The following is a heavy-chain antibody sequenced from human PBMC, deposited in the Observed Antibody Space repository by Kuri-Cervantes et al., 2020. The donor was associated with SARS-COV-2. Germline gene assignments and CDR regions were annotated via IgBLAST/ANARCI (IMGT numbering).Heavy chain of an antibody. CDR3: ALTLGGIFGPILDYYGMDV. CDR2: IDWDDDK. CDR1: GFSLSTSGMR. D-gene: IGHD3/OR15-3a*01. J-gene: IGHJ6*02. Sequence: SGPPLVNPTQTLTLTCTFSGFSLSTSGMRVSWIRQPPGKALEWLARIDWDDDKFYSTSLKTRLTISKDTSKNQVVLTMTNMDPVDTATYYCALTLGGIFGPILDYYGMDVWGQGTTVTVSS. V-gene: IGHV2-70*04.